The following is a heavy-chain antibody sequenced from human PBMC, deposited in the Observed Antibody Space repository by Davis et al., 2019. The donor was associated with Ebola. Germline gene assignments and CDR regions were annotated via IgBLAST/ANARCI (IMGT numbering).Heavy chain of an antibody. CDR1: GYSINSDHY. CDR2: SYNSGST. CDR3: ARDSSHVSGRVPLDS. V-gene: IGHV4-38-2*02. Sequence: PSETLSLTCTVSGYSINSDHYWGWLRQPPGKGLAWIVSSYNSGSTYYNPSLKSEFTISVDMSKNQFSLKLSSVTAADTAVYYCARDSSHVSGRVPLDSWGQGTLVTVSS. J-gene: IGHJ4*02. D-gene: IGHD3/OR15-3a*01.